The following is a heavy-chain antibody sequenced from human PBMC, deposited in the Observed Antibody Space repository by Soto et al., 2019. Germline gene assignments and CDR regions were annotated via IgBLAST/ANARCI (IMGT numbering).Heavy chain of an antibody. CDR1: GFTFSSYD. D-gene: IGHD2-21*02. CDR2: VGTARET. V-gene: IGHV3-13*01. J-gene: IGHJ3*02. CDR3: ARGGDSAYCGGDCYSHACDI. Sequence: EVQLVESGGGLVQPGGSLRLSCAASGFTFSSYDMHWVRQATGKGLEWVSAVGTARETYYPGYSKGRFTISRENAKDSLQLQMNSLRGGDTALYYCARGGDSAYCGGDCYSHACDIWGQGTMVTVAS.